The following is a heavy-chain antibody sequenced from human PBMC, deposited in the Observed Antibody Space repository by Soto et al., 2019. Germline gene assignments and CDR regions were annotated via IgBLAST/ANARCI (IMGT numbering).Heavy chain of an antibody. CDR1: GFSFSSYA. V-gene: IGHV3-30-3*01. CDR3: ARSRGSYESSGLDDY. D-gene: IGHD3-22*01. J-gene: IGHJ4*02. CDR2: ISYAGSNK. Sequence: QVQLVESGGGVVQPGRSLRLSCAASGFSFSSYAMHWVRQAPGKGLEWVAVISYAGSNKYYADSVKGRFTISRDNSKNTLYLQMNSLRAEDTAVYYCARSRGSYESSGLDDYWGQGTLVTVSS.